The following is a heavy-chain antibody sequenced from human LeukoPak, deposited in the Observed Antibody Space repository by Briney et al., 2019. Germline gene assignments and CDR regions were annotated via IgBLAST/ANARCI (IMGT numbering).Heavy chain of an antibody. D-gene: IGHD2-8*01. Sequence: PGGSLRLSCAASGFTFSRDAMSWVRQAPGKELEWVSSISDSGGSTYYADSVKGRFTISRDNSRNTLYLQMDSLRADDTAVYYCAKLPDCANDACTEGDYWGQGTLVTVSS. CDR1: GFTFSRDA. CDR3: AKLPDCANDACTEGDY. CDR2: ISDSGGST. V-gene: IGHV3-23*01. J-gene: IGHJ4*02.